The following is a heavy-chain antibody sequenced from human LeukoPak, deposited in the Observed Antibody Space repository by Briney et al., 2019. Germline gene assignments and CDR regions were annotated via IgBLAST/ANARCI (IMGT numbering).Heavy chain of an antibody. CDR2: IRYDGSNK. Sequence: GGSLRLSCAASGFTFSSYGMHWVRQAPGKGLEWVAFIRYDGSNKYYADSVKGRFTISRDNSKNTLYLQMNSLRAEDTAVYYCAKDPRAHVGNYMDVWGKGATVTVSS. V-gene: IGHV3-30*02. J-gene: IGHJ6*03. CDR3: AKDPRAHVGNYMDV. D-gene: IGHD1-26*01. CDR1: GFTFSSYG.